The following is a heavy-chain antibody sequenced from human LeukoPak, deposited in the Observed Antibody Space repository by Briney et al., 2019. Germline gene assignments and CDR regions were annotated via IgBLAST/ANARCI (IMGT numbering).Heavy chain of an antibody. CDR3: ARDIELST. J-gene: IGHJ3*01. Sequence: GSLRLSCAASGFMFRDAAMTWVRQAPGKGLEWVSLIASSGLNTYYADSVRGRFTISRDNSKNTLSLQMNSLRVEDTAIYYCARDIELSTWGLGTLVTVSS. V-gene: IGHV3-23*01. CDR2: IASSGLNT. D-gene: IGHD5-12*01. CDR1: GFMFRDAA.